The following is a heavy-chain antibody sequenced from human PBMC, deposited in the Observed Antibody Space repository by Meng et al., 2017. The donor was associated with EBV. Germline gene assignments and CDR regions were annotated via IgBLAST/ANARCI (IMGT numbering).Heavy chain of an antibody. V-gene: IGHV1-18*01. CDR1: ANTVTVYG. CDR2: ISAYNGNT. CDR3: ARDGRLYDTPSPFDY. Sequence: VQIEQCVSQVEKCGCQVKVSCNAVANTVTVYGISWVRQAPVQGLGWMGWISAYNGNTNYAQKLQGRVTVTTDTSTSTAYMELRSLRSDDTAVYYCARDGRLYDTPSPFDYWGQGTLVTVSS. D-gene: IGHD3-22*01. J-gene: IGHJ4*02.